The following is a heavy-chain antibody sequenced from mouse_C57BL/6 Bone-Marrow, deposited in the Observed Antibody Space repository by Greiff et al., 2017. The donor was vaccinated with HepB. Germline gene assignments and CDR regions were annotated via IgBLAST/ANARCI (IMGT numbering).Heavy chain of an antibody. D-gene: IGHD1-1*01. CDR3: TSYYYGSSYDY. V-gene: IGHV1-15*01. CDR2: IDPETGGT. CDR1: GYTFTDYE. J-gene: IGHJ2*01. Sequence: QVTLKESGAELVRPGASVTLSCKASGYTFTDYEMHWVKQTPVHGLEWIGAIDPETGGTAYNQKFKGKAILTADKSSSTAYMELRSLTSEDSAVYYCTSYYYGSSYDYWGQGTTLTVSS.